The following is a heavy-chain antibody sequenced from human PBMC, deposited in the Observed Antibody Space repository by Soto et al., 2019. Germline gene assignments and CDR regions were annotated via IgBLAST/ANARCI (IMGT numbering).Heavy chain of an antibody. CDR2: FDPEDGET. Sequence: ASVKVSCKVSGYTLTELSMHWVRQAPGKGLEWMGGFDPEDGETIYAQKFQGRVTMTEDTSTDTAYMELSSLRSEDTAVYYCARVSGGMVAATVSLYYYYGMDVWGQGTTVTVSS. V-gene: IGHV1-24*01. D-gene: IGHD2-15*01. CDR1: GYTLTELS. J-gene: IGHJ6*02. CDR3: ARVSGGMVAATVSLYYYYGMDV.